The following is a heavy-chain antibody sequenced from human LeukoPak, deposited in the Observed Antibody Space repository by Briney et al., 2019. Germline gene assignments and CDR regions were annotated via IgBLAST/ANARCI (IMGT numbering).Heavy chain of an antibody. CDR1: GGSISSYY. Sequence: KASETLSLTCTVSGGSISSYYWSWIRQPPGKGLEWIGYIYYSGSTNYNPSLKSRVTISVDTSKNQFSLKLSSVTAADTAVYYCARDGARGTFDYWGQGTLVTVSS. CDR3: ARDGARGTFDY. D-gene: IGHD1-1*01. J-gene: IGHJ4*02. V-gene: IGHV4-59*01. CDR2: IYYSGST.